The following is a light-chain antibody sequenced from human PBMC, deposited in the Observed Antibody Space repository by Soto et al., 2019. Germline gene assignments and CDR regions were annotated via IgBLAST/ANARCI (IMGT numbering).Light chain of an antibody. Sequence: EIVMTQSPATLSVSPGERATLSCRASQSVNSKVAWYQQKPGQPPRLLIYAASTRATGVPARFSGGGSGTEVILTISSLQSEDFAVYYCQQHADWPPITFGQGTRLEIK. J-gene: IGKJ5*01. V-gene: IGKV3-15*01. CDR3: QQHADWPPIT. CDR2: AAS. CDR1: QSVNSK.